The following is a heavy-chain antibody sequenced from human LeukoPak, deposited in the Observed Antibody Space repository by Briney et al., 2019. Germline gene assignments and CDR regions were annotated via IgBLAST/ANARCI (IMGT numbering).Heavy chain of an antibody. CDR3: ARALIAPAPIDY. CDR2: INHSGST. D-gene: IGHD6-25*01. V-gene: IGHV4-34*01. Sequence: PSETLSLTCTVSGGSISSYYWSWIRQPPGKGLEWIGEINHSGSTNYNPSLKSRVTISVDTSKNQFSLKLSSVTAADTAVYYCARALIAPAPIDYWGQGTLVTVSS. J-gene: IGHJ4*02. CDR1: GGSISSYY.